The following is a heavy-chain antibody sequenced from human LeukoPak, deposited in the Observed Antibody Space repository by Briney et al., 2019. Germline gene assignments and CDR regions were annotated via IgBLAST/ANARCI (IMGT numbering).Heavy chain of an antibody. V-gene: IGHV3-33*01. J-gene: IGHJ4*02. CDR1: GYTFSRHG. CDR2: VWYDGRNR. D-gene: IGHD5/OR15-5a*01. Sequence: SGGSLRLSCAASGYTFSRHGIHWVRQAPGKGLEWVAVVWYDGRNRDYADSVKGRFTISKDNSNNMVFLQMDRLRAEDTAVYYCARLLRSSHLYDYWGQGTLVTVSS. CDR3: ARLLRSSHLYDY.